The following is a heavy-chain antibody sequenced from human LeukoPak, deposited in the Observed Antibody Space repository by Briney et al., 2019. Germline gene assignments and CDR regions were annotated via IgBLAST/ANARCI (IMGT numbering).Heavy chain of an antibody. Sequence: ASVKVSCKASGYTFTSNGISWVRQAPGQGLEWMGWISAYNGNTNYEQRLQGRVTMTTDTSTSTAYMELRSLRSDDTAVYYCASLKNSYDSSGYLVTDAFDIWGQGTMVTVSS. CDR3: ASLKNSYDSSGYLVTDAFDI. CDR1: GYTFTSNG. D-gene: IGHD3-22*01. V-gene: IGHV1-18*01. J-gene: IGHJ3*02. CDR2: ISAYNGNT.